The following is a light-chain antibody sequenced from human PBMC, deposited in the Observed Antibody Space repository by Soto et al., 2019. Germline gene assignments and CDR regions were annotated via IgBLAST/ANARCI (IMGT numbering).Light chain of an antibody. CDR1: QGIRNY. V-gene: IGKV1-27*01. Sequence: IPLTQSPSSLSASVGDRVTITCRASQGIRNYLAWYQQKPGKVPKLLIYAASTLQSGVPSRFSGSGSGTDFTLTISSLQPEDFGSYYCQKYDSAPRTFGGGTKVDIK. J-gene: IGKJ4*01. CDR3: QKYDSAPRT. CDR2: AAS.